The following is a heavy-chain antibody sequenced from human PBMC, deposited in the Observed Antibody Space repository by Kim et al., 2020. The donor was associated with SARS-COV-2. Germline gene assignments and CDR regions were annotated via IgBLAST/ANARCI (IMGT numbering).Heavy chain of an antibody. CDR2: IYSGGST. V-gene: IGHV3-53*04. Sequence: GGSLRLSCAASGFTVSSNYMSWVRQAPGKGLEWVSVIYSGGSTYYADSVKGRFTISRHNSKNTLYLQMNSLRAEDTAVYYCARDLVVAGYYYYYYGMDVWGQGTTVTVSS. CDR1: GFTVSSNY. J-gene: IGHJ6*02. D-gene: IGHD2-15*01. CDR3: ARDLVVAGYYYYYYGMDV.